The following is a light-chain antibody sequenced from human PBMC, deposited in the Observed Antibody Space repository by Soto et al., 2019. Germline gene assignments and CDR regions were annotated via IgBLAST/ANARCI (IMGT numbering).Light chain of an antibody. CDR2: DAS. CDR3: QQYNRVPLT. J-gene: IGKJ4*01. Sequence: IQMTQSPSTLSASVGDRVTITCRASQSEGRWVAWYQQKPGKAPRLLIYDASTLETEVPSRFSGRGSGTEFTLTISSLQPDDFATYYCQQYNRVPLTFGGGTKVE. CDR1: QSEGRW. V-gene: IGKV1-5*01.